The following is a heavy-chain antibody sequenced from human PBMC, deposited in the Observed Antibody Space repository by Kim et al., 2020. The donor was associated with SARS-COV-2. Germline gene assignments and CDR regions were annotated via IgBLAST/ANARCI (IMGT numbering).Heavy chain of an antibody. J-gene: IGHJ6*02. D-gene: IGHD3-10*02. V-gene: IGHV3-74*01. CDR3: ARGMFRNGFDV. CDR2: ISSDGSTT. Sequence: GGSLRLSCAASGFTFSIYLIIFFLHSLFILLVWVSRISSDGSTTHYADSVKGRFTLSSDNAENTLFLQMNSLRAEDTAVYYCARGMFRNGFDVWGQGTTVTVSS. CDR1: GFTFSIYL.